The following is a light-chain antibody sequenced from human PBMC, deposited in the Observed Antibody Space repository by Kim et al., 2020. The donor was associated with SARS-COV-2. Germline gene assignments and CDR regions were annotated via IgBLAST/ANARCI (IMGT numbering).Light chain of an antibody. CDR1: QSVSPW. V-gene: IGKV1-5*01. Sequence: SVGDKVTSTCRASQSVSPWLAWYQQRPGNAPKLLIFDASSLQSGVPSMFSGSGSGTEFTLTISSLQPDDFATYYCQQYNTYATWTFGQGTKVDIK. J-gene: IGKJ1*01. CDR2: DAS. CDR3: QQYNTYATWT.